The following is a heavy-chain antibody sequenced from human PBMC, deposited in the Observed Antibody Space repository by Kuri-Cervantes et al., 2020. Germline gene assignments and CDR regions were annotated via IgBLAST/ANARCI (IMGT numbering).Heavy chain of an antibody. J-gene: IGHJ4*02. Sequence: ASVKVSCKASGYTFSSYGITWVRQATGQGLEWMGWISTCSTDTVYARKFQGRVTISKDTSTSTVYMELRSLQSDDTAVYYCARADYFDVWGQGTLVTVSS. CDR2: ISTCSTDT. CDR3: ARADYFDV. CDR1: GYTFSSYG. V-gene: IGHV1-18*01.